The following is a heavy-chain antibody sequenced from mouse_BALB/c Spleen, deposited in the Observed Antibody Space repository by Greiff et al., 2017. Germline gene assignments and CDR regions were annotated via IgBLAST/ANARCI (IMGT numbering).Heavy chain of an antibody. CDR2: IYPGDGST. D-gene: IGHD2-14*01. Sequence: QVQLQQSGPELVKPGASVKMSCKASGYTFTSYYIHWVKQRPGQGLEWIGWIYPGDGSTKYNEKFKGKTTLTADKSSSTAYMLLSSLTSEDSAIYFCATPYYRYDDYAMDYWGQGTSVTVSS. CDR3: ATPYYRYDDYAMDY. J-gene: IGHJ4*01. CDR1: GYTFTSYY. V-gene: IGHV1S56*01.